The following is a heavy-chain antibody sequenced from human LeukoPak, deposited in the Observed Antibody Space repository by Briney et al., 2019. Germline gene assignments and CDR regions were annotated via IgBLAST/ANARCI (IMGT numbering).Heavy chain of an antibody. CDR1: GFTFSSYG. CDR2: IRYDGSNK. V-gene: IGHV3-30*02. D-gene: IGHD3-22*01. CDR3: AKAPITMIVPLDD. Sequence: PGGSLRLSCAASGFTFSSYGMHWVRQAPGKGLEWVAFIRYDGSNKYYADSVKGRFTISRDNSKNTLYLQMNSLRAEDTAVYYCAKAPITMIVPLDDWGQGTLVTVSS. J-gene: IGHJ4*02.